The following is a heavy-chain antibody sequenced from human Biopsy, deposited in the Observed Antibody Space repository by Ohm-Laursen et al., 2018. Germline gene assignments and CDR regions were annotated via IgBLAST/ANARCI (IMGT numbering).Heavy chain of an antibody. Sequence: SLRLSCTASGFTFTSYAMHWVRQAPGKGLEWVAVISYDGSDEYYADSLQGRFIISRDNPKNTVDLQMNSLRAEDTAVYFCARDGKRWDYSTYFSWHFDLWGRGTLVTVSS. J-gene: IGHJ2*01. CDR3: ARDGKRWDYSTYFSWHFDL. CDR2: ISYDGSDE. CDR1: GFTFTSYA. D-gene: IGHD4-11*01. V-gene: IGHV3-30*03.